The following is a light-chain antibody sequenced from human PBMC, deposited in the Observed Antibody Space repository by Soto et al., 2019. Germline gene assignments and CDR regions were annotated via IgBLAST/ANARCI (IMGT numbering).Light chain of an antibody. CDR3: QQYGSSPRT. CDR2: GAS. V-gene: IGKV3-20*01. CDR1: QSVSSSY. J-gene: IGKJ3*01. Sequence: EIELTQSPGTLSLSPGERATLSCRASQSVSSSYLAWYQQKPGQAPRLLIYGASSRATGIPDRFSGSGSGTDFTLTISRLEPEDFAVYYCQQYGSSPRTFGPGTKVDIK.